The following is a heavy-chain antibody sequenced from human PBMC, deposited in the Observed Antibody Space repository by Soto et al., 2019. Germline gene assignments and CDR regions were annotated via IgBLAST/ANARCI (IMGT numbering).Heavy chain of an antibody. J-gene: IGHJ4*02. Sequence: GGSLRLSCAASGFTFSDHYMTWIRQAPGKGLEWVSYISGSGTTIYYTDSVKGRFTVSRDNAKNSVYLQMNSLRAEDTAVYYCASDLHYYASDYWGQGTLVTVSS. D-gene: IGHD3-16*01. CDR3: ASDLHYYASDY. CDR1: GFTFSDHY. CDR2: ISGSGTTI. V-gene: IGHV3-11*01.